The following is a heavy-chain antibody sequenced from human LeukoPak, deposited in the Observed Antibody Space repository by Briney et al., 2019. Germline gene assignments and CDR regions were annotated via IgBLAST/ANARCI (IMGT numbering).Heavy chain of an antibody. Sequence: SETLSLTCAVSGGSITNYYWSWIRQPAGKGLEWIGRVKTGGSTNYNPSLKSRVALSVDTSKNQFSLKLTSVIAADTAVYYCARLQGDYGFDYWGQGTLVTVPS. CDR1: GGSITNYY. CDR3: ARLQGDYGFDY. V-gene: IGHV4-4*07. D-gene: IGHD4-17*01. J-gene: IGHJ4*02. CDR2: VKTGGST.